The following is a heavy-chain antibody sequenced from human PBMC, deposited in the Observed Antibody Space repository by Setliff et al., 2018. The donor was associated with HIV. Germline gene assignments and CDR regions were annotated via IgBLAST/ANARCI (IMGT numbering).Heavy chain of an antibody. CDR1: GGSISSHY. V-gene: IGHV4-59*11. Sequence: SETLSLTCSVSGGSISSHYWTWIRQPPGKGLEWIGYIYYSGSTSYNPSLKSRVTISIDSSKNQLSLKVSSVTAADTAVYYCARENRIMGSRTFDFWGRGTLVTVS. D-gene: IGHD1-7*01. CDR2: IYYSGST. J-gene: IGHJ4*02. CDR3: ARENRIMGSRTFDF.